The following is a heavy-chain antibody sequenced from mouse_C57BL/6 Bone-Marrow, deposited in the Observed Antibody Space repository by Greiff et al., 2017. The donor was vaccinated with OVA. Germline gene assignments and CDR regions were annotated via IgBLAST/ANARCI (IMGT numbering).Heavy chain of an antibody. CDR2: IWSGGST. CDR3: ARRRLMAMDY. V-gene: IGHV2-2*01. Sequence: QVQLKESGPGLVQPSQSLSITCTVSGFSLTSYGVHWVRQSPGKGLEWLGVIWSGGSTDYNAAFISRLSISKDNSKSQVFFKMNSLQADDKAIYYCARRRLMAMDYWGQGTSVTVSS. J-gene: IGHJ4*01. CDR1: GFSLTSYG. D-gene: IGHD2-3*01.